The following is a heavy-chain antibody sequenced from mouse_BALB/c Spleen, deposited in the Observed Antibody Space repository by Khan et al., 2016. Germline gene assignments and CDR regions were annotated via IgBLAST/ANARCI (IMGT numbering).Heavy chain of an antibody. D-gene: IGHD3-1*01. Sequence: QVQLKESGPGLVAPSQSLSITCTVSGFSLTDYGVSWIRQPPGKGLEWLGIIWGGGTTYYNSALKSRLTISKDSSKSQVFLQMNSLQSDDTVMYYCGKPDIAGYVVVYWGQGTLVTVSA. CDR2: IWGGGTT. CDR1: GFSLTDYG. J-gene: IGHJ3*01. V-gene: IGHV2-6-5*01. CDR3: GKPDIAGYVVVY.